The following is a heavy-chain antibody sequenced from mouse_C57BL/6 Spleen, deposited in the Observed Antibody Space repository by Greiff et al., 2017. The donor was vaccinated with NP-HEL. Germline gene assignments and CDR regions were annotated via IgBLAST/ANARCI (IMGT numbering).Heavy chain of an antibody. CDR1: GFTFNTYA. J-gene: IGHJ4*01. V-gene: IGHV10-3*01. CDR2: IRSKSSNYAT. D-gene: IGHD1-1*01. CDR3: VREDYGRDYYAMDY. Sequence: EVQLVESGGGLVQPKGSLKLSCAASGFTFNTYAMHWVRQAPGKGLEWVARIRSKSSNYATYYADSVKNRFTISRDDSQSMLYLQMNNLNTEDTAMYYCVREDYGRDYYAMDYWGHGPSVTVSS.